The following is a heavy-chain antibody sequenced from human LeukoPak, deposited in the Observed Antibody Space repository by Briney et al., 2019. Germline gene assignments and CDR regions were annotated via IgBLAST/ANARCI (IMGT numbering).Heavy chain of an antibody. CDR1: GYTVTSYD. Sequence: ASVKLSRKAAGYTVTSYDINWVRQAHGQGLEWRGWMTPNSGNTGYAQKFQGRVTMTRNTSISTAYMELCSPRSEDTVAYYCARAPGGGFDDWGRGTLVTVSS. J-gene: IGHJ4*02. CDR3: ARAPGGGFDD. D-gene: IGHD3-10*01. V-gene: IGHV1-8*01. CDR2: MTPNSGNT.